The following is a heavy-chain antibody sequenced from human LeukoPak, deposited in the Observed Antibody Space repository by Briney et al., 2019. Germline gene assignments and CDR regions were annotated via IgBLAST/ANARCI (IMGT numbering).Heavy chain of an antibody. CDR3: ARHASVTRNNWFDP. Sequence: GESLKISCKGSGYSFTSYWIGWVRQMPGKGLEWMGIIYPGDSDTRYSPSFQGQVTISADNSISTAYLQWSSLKAADTAMYYCARHASVTRNNWFDPWGQGTLVTVSS. D-gene: IGHD3-16*01. V-gene: IGHV5-51*01. CDR2: IYPGDSDT. CDR1: GYSFTSYW. J-gene: IGHJ5*02.